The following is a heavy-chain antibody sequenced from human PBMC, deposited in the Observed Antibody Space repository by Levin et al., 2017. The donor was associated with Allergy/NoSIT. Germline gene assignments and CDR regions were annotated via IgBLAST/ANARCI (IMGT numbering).Heavy chain of an antibody. J-gene: IGHJ4*02. Sequence: GESLKISCKASGYTFTSYGISWVRQAPGQGLEWMGWISAYNGNTNYAQKLQGRVTMTTDTSTSTAYMELRSLRSDDTAVYYCATRYVSDGYYRYWGQGTLVTVSS. V-gene: IGHV1-18*01. CDR1: GYTFTSYG. CDR2: ISAYNGNT. CDR3: ATRYVSDGYYRY. D-gene: IGHD2/OR15-2a*01.